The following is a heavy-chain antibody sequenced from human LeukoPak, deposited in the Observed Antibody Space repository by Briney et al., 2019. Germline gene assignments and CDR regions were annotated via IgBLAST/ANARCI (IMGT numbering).Heavy chain of an antibody. V-gene: IGHV3-23*01. CDR1: GFTFSSYA. J-gene: IGHJ4*02. CDR2: ISGSVGST. Sequence: PGGSLRLSCAASGFTFSSYAMSWVRQAPGKGLGWVSAISGSVGSTYYADSVKGRFTISRDNSKNTLYLQMNSLRAEDTAVYYCARKEDSSGYWRGYFDYWGQGTLVTVSS. D-gene: IGHD3-22*01. CDR3: ARKEDSSGYWRGYFDY.